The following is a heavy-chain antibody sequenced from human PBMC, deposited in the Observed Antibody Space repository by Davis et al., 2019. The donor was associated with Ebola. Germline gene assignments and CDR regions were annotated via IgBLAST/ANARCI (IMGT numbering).Heavy chain of an antibody. Sequence: PGGSLRLSCAASGFTFNTYVMSWVRQAPGKGLEWVSILYSGGTTYYADSMKGRFTISRDNSKNTLYLQMNSLRAEDTAVYYCAREGYYCSSTSCHTNWFDPWGQGTLVTVSS. CDR3: AREGYYCSSTSCHTNWFDP. D-gene: IGHD2-2*01. CDR2: LYSGGTT. J-gene: IGHJ5*02. V-gene: IGHV3-23*03. CDR1: GFTFNTYV.